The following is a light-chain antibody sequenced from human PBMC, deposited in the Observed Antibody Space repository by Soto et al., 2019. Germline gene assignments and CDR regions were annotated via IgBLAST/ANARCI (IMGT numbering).Light chain of an antibody. Sequence: SYELTQPPSVSVSPGQTASITCSGHKLGNKYACWYQQKPGQSPVLVIYQDIKRPSGIPERFSGSNSGNTATLTISGTQALDEADYYCQAWDSSTVVFGGGTQLTVL. CDR1: KLGNKY. CDR3: QAWDSSTVV. CDR2: QDI. V-gene: IGLV3-1*01. J-gene: IGLJ2*01.